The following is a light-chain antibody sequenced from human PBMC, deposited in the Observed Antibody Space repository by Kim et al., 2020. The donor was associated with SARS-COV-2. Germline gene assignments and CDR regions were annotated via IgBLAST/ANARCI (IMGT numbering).Light chain of an antibody. V-gene: IGLV4-69*01. CDR1: SGHSSYP. Sequence: ASVQLTCTLSSGHSSYPIAWHQQQPEKGPRYLMKLNSDGSNNKGDGIPDRFSGSSSGPERYLTISSLQSEDEADYYCQTWDTGPWVFGGGTKLTVL. CDR3: QTWDTGPWV. CDR2: LNSDGSN. J-gene: IGLJ3*02.